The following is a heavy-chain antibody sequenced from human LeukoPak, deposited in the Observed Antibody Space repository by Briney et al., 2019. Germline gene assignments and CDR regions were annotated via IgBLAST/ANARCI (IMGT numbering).Heavy chain of an antibody. CDR2: NYISGST. CDR1: GSSISCYY. J-gene: IGHJ4*02. V-gene: IGHV4-4*09. CDR3: ARINGGNVDY. D-gene: IGHD2-8*01. Sequence: SETLSLTNTVAGSSISCYYWSWIRKPPGKGQEWIGYNYISGSTNYTPSLKSRLTMSVDTSKNQCSLKLSSVTAADTAVYCCARINGGNVDYWGQGTPVTVSS.